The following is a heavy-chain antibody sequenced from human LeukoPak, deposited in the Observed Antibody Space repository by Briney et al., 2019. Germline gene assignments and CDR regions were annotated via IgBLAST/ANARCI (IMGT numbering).Heavy chain of an antibody. CDR3: ARGGNGWYFDL. J-gene: IGHJ2*01. CDR2: IDHSGST. Sequence: SETLSLTCAVQGASLRGSYWSWIRQPPGKGLQWIGQIDHSGSTHSIPSLKSRVTISLDTSQSQVSLKVNSVTAADTAVYFCARGGNGWYFDLWDRGTLVTVSS. D-gene: IGHD1-14*01. CDR1: GASLRGSY. V-gene: IGHV4-34*01.